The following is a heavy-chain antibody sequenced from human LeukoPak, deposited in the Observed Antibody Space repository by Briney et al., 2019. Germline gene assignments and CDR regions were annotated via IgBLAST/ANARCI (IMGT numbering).Heavy chain of an antibody. V-gene: IGHV4-59*01. Sequence: SETLSLTCTVSGGSISSYYWSWIRQPPGKGLEWIGYIYYSGSTNYNPSLKSRVTISVDTSKNQFSLKLSSVTAADTAVYYCAREGGSYYSSYYYGMGVWGQGTTVTVSS. CDR1: GGSISSYY. J-gene: IGHJ6*02. CDR2: IYYSGST. CDR3: AREGGSYYSSYYYGMGV. D-gene: IGHD1-26*01.